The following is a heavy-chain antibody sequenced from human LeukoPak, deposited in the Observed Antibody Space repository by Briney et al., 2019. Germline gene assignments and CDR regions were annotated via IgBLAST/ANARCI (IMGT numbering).Heavy chain of an antibody. CDR3: ARDSGSYPFDY. J-gene: IGHJ4*02. CDR2: IYHSGST. D-gene: IGHD1-26*01. V-gene: IGHV4-38-2*02. CDR1: GYSISSGFY. Sequence: SETLSLTCTVSGYSISSGFYWGWIRHPPGTGLEWIGSIYHSGSTYYNPSLKSRVTISVDTSKNQFSLKLSSVTAADTAVYYCARDSGSYPFDYWGQGTLVTVSS.